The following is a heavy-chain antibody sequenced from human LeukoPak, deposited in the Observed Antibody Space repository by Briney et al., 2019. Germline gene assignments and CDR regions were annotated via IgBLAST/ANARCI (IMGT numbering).Heavy chain of an antibody. D-gene: IGHD2-21*02. CDR3: TTAVVVTGSDY. J-gene: IGHJ4*02. CDR1: RFTFSNAW. V-gene: IGHV3-15*01. Sequence: GGSLRLSCAASRFTFSNAWMTWVRQTPGKGLEWVGRIKSKTDGGTTDYAAPVKGRFNISRDDSKNTVYLQMNSLKTEDTAVYYCTTAVVVTGSDYWGQGTLVSVSS. CDR2: IKSKTDGGTT.